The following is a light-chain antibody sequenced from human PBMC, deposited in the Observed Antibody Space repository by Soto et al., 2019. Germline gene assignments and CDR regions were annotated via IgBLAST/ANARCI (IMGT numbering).Light chain of an antibody. V-gene: IGLV2-8*01. CDR3: SSYAGSNNLVI. CDR1: SNDVGGYNY. J-gene: IGLJ2*01. Sequence: QSALTQPPSASGSPGQSVTISCTGTSNDVGGYNYVSWYQQHPGKAPKLIIYEVNQRPSGVPDRFSGSKSGNTASLLVSGLQAEDESDYYCSSYAGSNNLVIFGGGTKVTVL. CDR2: EVN.